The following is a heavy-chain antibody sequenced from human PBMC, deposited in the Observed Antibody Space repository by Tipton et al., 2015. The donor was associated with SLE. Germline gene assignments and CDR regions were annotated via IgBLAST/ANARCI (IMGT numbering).Heavy chain of an antibody. D-gene: IGHD6-19*01. Sequence: SLRLSCAASGFTFSSYAMSWVRQAPGKGLEWVSAITDDGGSTYCADSVKGRFTISRDNSQNTLFMQMNSLRAEDTAVYYCARDADFQWLVLDSWGQGTLVTVSS. CDR3: ARDADFQWLVLDS. V-gene: IGHV3-23*01. CDR1: GFTFSSYA. J-gene: IGHJ4*02. CDR2: ITDDGGST.